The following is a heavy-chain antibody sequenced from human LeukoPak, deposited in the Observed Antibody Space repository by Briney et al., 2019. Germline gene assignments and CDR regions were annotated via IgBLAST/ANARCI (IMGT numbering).Heavy chain of an antibody. CDR3: ASPGTGQLWSMDV. Sequence: GGSLRLSCAASGFTFSSYAMHWVRQAPGKGLEWVAVISYDGSNKYYADSVKGRFTISRDNSKNTLYLQMNSLRAEDTAVYYCASPGTGQLWSMDVWGQGTTVTVSS. J-gene: IGHJ6*02. CDR2: ISYDGSNK. V-gene: IGHV3-30*04. D-gene: IGHD5-18*01. CDR1: GFTFSSYA.